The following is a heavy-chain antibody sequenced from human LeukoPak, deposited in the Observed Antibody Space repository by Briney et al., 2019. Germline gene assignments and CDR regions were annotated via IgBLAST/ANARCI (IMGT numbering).Heavy chain of an antibody. CDR2: IYYSGST. CDR3: ARDNGDYYDSSGPLRY. D-gene: IGHD3-22*01. J-gene: IGHJ4*02. CDR1: GGSLSSGDYY. Sequence: SQTLSLTCTVSGGSLSSGDYYWSWIRQPPGKGLEWIGYIYYSGSTYYNPSLKSRVTISVDTSKNQFSLKLSSVTAADTAVYYCARDNGDYYDSSGPLRYWGQGTLVTVPS. V-gene: IGHV4-30-4*08.